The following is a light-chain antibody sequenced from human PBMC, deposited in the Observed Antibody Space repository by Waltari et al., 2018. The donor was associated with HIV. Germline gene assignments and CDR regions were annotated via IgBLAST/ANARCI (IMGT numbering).Light chain of an antibody. CDR3: QQYYSSPLT. V-gene: IGKV4-1*01. Sequence: IVMTQSPDSLTVSLGERATINCKSSQRVFFGSNNKNYLAWYQQKPGQPPKLLFYGASTRESGVPDRFSVSGSGTDFTLTISSLRTEDVAVYYCQQYYSSPLTFGGGTKVEI. J-gene: IGKJ4*01. CDR2: GAS. CDR1: QRVFFGSNNKNY.